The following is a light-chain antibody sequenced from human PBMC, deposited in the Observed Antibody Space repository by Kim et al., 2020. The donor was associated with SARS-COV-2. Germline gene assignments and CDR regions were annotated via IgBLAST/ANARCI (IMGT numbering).Light chain of an antibody. V-gene: IGKV3-20*01. CDR1: QSVSSSY. J-gene: IGKJ2*01. CDR2: GAS. CDR3: QQYGTSLSYT. Sequence: EIVLTQSPGTLSLSPGERATLSCRASQSVSSSYLGWYQQKPGPAPRLLIYGASSRATSIPDRFSGSWSGTDSTFTISRLEPEDFAVYYRQQYGTSLSYTFGQGTKLDI.